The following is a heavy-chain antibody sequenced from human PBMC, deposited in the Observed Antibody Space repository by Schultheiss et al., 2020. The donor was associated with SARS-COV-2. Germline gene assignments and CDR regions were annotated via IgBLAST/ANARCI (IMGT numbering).Heavy chain of an antibody. D-gene: IGHD3-10*01. V-gene: IGHV3-23*01. CDR3: AKESGSYFDY. CDR1: GFTFSSYA. Sequence: GESLKISCAASGFTFSSYAMHWVRQAPGKGLEWVSAISASGHTTYYTDSVKGRFTISRDNSKNTLYLQMNSLRAEDTAVYYCAKESGSYFDYWGQGTLVTVSS. CDR2: ISASGHTT. J-gene: IGHJ4*02.